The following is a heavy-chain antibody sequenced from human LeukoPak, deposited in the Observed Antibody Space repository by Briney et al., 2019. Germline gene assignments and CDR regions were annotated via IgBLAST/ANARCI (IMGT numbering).Heavy chain of an antibody. CDR2: ISYDGSNK. J-gene: IGHJ3*02. CDR1: GFTFSSYA. CDR3: AREGLTSTPNNAFDI. V-gene: IGHV3-30-3*01. D-gene: IGHD4-23*01. Sequence: QPGRSLRLSCAASGFTFSSYAMHWVRQAPGKGLEWVAVISYDGSNKYYADSVKGRFTISRDNSKNTLYLQMNSLRAEDTAVYYCAREGLTSTPNNAFDIWGQGSVVTVSS.